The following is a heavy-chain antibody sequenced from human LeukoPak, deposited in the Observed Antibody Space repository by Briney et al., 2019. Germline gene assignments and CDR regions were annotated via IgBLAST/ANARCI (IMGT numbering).Heavy chain of an antibody. Sequence: PGGSLRLSCAASGFTSNNYWMTWVRQAPGKGLEWVANIRQDGSEKGYVDSVRGRFTISRDNAKNSLYLQMNSLRAEDTAVYYCARDPEIFRILGGAFDIWGQGTMVTVSS. V-gene: IGHV3-7*01. CDR1: GFTSNNYW. D-gene: IGHD2-21*01. CDR2: IRQDGSEK. J-gene: IGHJ3*02. CDR3: ARDPEIFRILGGAFDI.